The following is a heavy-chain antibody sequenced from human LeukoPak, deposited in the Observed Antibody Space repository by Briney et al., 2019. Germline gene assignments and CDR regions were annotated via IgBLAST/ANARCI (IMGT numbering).Heavy chain of an antibody. J-gene: IGHJ4*02. CDR3: ARDCWDYGSGSYCGIDY. V-gene: IGHV3-43D*04. CDR2: ISWDGGST. CDR1: GFTFDDYA. Sequence: GGSLRLSCAASGFTFDDYAMHWVRQAPGKGLEWVSLISWDGGSTYYADSVKGRFTISRDNAKNSLYLQMNSLRAEDTTVYYCARDCWDYGSGSYCGIDYWGQGTLVTVSS. D-gene: IGHD3-10*01.